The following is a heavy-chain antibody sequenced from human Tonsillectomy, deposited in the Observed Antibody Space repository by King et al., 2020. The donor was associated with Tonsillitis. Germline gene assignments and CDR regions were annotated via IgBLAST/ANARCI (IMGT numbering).Heavy chain of an antibody. J-gene: IGHJ4*02. Sequence: VQLVESGGDLVKPGESLRLSCRASGFTFRNAWMSWVRQIPGKGLEWVGRIKSATEGGTTDTAAPVKGRFSISREDSKNTMYLQMDSLKIEDTAVYYCITNLAEHRAAYFHSWGQGTLVTVSS. CDR3: ITNLAEHRAAYFHS. CDR2: IKSATEGGTT. V-gene: IGHV3-15*01. D-gene: IGHD1/OR15-1a*01. CDR1: GFTFRNAW.